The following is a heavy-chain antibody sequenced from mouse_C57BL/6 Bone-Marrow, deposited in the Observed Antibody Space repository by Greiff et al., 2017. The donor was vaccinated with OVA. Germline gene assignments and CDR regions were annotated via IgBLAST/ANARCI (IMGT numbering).Heavy chain of an antibody. CDR3: TITTVVAPNY. CDR1: GFNIKDDY. V-gene: IGHV14-4*01. D-gene: IGHD1-1*01. CDR2: IDPENGDT. Sequence: EVQGVESGAELVRPGASVKLSCTASGFNIKDDYMHWVKQRPEQGLEWIGWIDPENGDTEYASKFQGKATITADTSSNTAYLQLSSLTSEDTAVYYCTITTVVAPNYWGQGTSVTVSS. J-gene: IGHJ4*01.